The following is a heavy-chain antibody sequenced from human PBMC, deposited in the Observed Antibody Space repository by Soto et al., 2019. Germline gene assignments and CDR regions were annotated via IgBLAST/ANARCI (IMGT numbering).Heavy chain of an antibody. V-gene: IGHV1-58*02. CDR1: GYTFTSYA. Sequence: GASVKVSCKASGYTFTSYAMHWVRQAPGQRLEWIGWIVVGSGNTNYAQKFQERVTITRDMSTSTAYMELSSLRSEDTAVYYCAAASDGLVTGLNWFDPWGQGTLVTVSS. J-gene: IGHJ5*02. CDR3: AAASDGLVTGLNWFDP. CDR2: IVVGSGNT. D-gene: IGHD2-21*01.